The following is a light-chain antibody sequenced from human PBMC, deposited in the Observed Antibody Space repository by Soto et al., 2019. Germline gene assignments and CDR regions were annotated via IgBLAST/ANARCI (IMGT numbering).Light chain of an antibody. CDR2: GAS. J-gene: IGKJ2*02. CDR1: QSVSSSY. V-gene: IGKV3-20*01. Sequence: EIGLTQSPGTLSLSPGERATLSCRASQSVSSSYLAWYRQKPGQAPSHLIYGASSRATGIPDRVSGSGSGKDFTLTISRLEPEDFTVYYCKQYSSSPCTFGQGTKLEIK. CDR3: KQYSSSPCT.